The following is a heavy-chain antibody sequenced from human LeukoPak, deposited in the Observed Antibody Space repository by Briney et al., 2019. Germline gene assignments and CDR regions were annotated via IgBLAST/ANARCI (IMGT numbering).Heavy chain of an antibody. V-gene: IGHV3-33*01. Sequence: GGSLRLSCAASGFTFSNFGMHWVRQAPGKGLEWVALIWRDGSSKNYADSVKGRFTISRDNSKGTLYLQMDSLRVEDTAVYYCARDSSRRSSSPDYWGQGTLVTVSS. CDR3: ARDSSRRSSSPDY. CDR1: GFTFSNFG. CDR2: IWRDGSSK. D-gene: IGHD6-6*01. J-gene: IGHJ4*01.